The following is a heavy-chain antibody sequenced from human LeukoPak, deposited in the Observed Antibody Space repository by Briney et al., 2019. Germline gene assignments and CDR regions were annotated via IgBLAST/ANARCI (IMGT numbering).Heavy chain of an antibody. CDR1: GYRFTSYG. D-gene: IGHD2-15*01. V-gene: IGHV1-18*01. CDR2: ISAYNGNT. CDR3: AREGYCSGGICYSTMNWFDP. J-gene: IGHJ5*02. Sequence: GASVKVSCKASGYRFTSYGITWVRQAPGQGLEWMGWISAYNGNTNYAQKVQGRVTLTTDTSTSTAYMELRSLRSDDTAVYYCAREGYCSGGICYSTMNWFDPWGQGTLVTASS.